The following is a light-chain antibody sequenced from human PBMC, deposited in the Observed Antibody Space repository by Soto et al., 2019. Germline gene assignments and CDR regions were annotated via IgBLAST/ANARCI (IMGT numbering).Light chain of an antibody. CDR3: NSFTRSNTVV. CDR2: EVT. Sequence: QSALTQPASVSGSPGQSITISCTGSSSDIGGYNYVSWYQHHPGKAPKLMIHEVTNRPSGVSNRFSGSKSGNTASLTISGLQAADEADYYCNSFTRSNTVVFGGGTKLTVL. CDR1: SSDIGGYNY. V-gene: IGLV2-14*01. J-gene: IGLJ2*01.